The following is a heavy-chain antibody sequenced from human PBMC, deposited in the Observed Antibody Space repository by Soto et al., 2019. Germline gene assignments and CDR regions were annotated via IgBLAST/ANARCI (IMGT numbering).Heavy chain of an antibody. V-gene: IGHV4-31*03. CDR2: IYYSGST. CDR1: CGSSSSGGYY. J-gene: IGHJ5*02. D-gene: IGHD3-22*01. CDR3: ARDDSRGWFDP. Sequence: QVQLQESGPGLVKPSQTLSLTCTVSCGSSSSGGYYWSWIRQHPGKGLEWIGYIYYSGSTYYTPSLKSRVTISVDTSKNQFSLKLSSVTSADTAVYYCARDDSRGWFDPWGQGTLVNGS.